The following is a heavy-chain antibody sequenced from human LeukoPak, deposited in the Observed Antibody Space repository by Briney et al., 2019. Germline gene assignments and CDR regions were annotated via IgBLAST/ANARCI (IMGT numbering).Heavy chain of an antibody. CDR3: AKDVQSWPTYFDY. CDR1: GFTFGDYA. Sequence: PGRSLRLSCTTSGFTFGDYAMNWVRQAPGKGLEWVSAISGSGGTTYYADSVKGRFTVSRDNSKNTLYLQMNSLRAEDTAVYYCAKDVQSWPTYFDYWGQGTLVTVSS. J-gene: IGHJ4*02. V-gene: IGHV3-23*01. CDR2: ISGSGGTT. D-gene: IGHD1-1*01.